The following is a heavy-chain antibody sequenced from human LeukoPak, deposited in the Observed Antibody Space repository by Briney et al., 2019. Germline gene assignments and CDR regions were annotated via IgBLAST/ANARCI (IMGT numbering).Heavy chain of an antibody. V-gene: IGHV1-2*02. CDR1: GYTFTGHY. CDR2: INPNSGGT. Sequence: ASVKVSCKASGYTFTGHYMHWVRQAPGQGLEWMGWINPNSGGTNYAQKFQGRVTMTRDTSISTAYMELSRLRSDDTAVYYCARDLGYCSGGSCYSGKSYYYYMDVWGKGTTVTVSS. D-gene: IGHD2-15*01. CDR3: ARDLGYCSGGSCYSGKSYYYYMDV. J-gene: IGHJ6*03.